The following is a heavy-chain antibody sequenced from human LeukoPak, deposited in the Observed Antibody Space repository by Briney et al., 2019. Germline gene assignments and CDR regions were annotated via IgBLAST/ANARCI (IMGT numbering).Heavy chain of an antibody. CDR2: IRGSGGGT. D-gene: IGHD6-19*01. CDR3: AKAGIGVVGYFDY. CDR1: GFTFSSYA. V-gene: IGHV3-23*01. J-gene: IGHJ4*02. Sequence: PGGSLRLSCAASGFTFSSYAMSWVRQAPGKGLEWVSTIRGSGGGTNYADSVKGRFTISRDNSKNTLYLQMNSLRDEDTALYYCAKAGIGVVGYFDYWGQGTLVTVSS.